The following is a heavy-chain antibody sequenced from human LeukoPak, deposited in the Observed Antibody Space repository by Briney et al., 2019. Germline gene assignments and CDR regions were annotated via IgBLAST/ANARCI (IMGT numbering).Heavy chain of an antibody. CDR2: IYYSGST. V-gene: IGHV4-39*07. J-gene: IGHJ4*02. D-gene: IGHD6-13*01. CDR3: ASQLRSSGYPLDY. Sequence: SETLSLTCTVSGGSISSSGCYWGWIRQPPGKGLEWMGSIYYSGSTYYNPSLKSRVTMSVDTSKNQFSLKLTSVTAADTAVYYCASQLRSSGYPLDYWGQGTLVTVSS. CDR1: GGSISSSGCY.